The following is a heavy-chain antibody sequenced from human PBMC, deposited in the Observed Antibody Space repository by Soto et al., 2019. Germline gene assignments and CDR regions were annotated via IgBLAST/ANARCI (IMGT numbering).Heavy chain of an antibody. J-gene: IGHJ5*02. CDR2: IYYTGST. V-gene: IGHV4-59*01. CDR3: ASAAPNSDLGSDYPKWFDP. Sequence: QVQLQESGPGLVKPSETLSLTCTVSGGSISSYYWSWIRQPPGKGLEWTGHIYYTGSTNYKSSLQSRVTISVDTSKNPFSLKLSSVTAADTAVYYCASAAPNSDLGSDYPKWFDPWCPGTLVTVSS. CDR1: GGSISSYY. D-gene: IGHD3-3*01.